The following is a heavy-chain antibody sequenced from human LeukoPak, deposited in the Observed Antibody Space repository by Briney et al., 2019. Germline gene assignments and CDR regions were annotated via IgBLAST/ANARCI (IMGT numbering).Heavy chain of an antibody. CDR1: GFTFSSYA. CDR2: ISSIGGST. V-gene: IGHV3-64*04. Sequence: SGGSLRLSCSASGFTFSSYAMHWVRQAPGKGLEYVSAISSIGGSTYYADSVKGRFTISRDNSKNTLYLQMNSLRAEDTAVYYCAKDLSRLYYYYGMDVWGQGTTVTVSS. D-gene: IGHD2/OR15-2a*01. CDR3: AKDLSRLYYYYGMDV. J-gene: IGHJ6*02.